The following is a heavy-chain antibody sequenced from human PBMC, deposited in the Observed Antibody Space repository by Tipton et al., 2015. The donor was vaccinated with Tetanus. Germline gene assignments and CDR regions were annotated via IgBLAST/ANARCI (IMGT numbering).Heavy chain of an antibody. Sequence: QLVQSGTEVKKPGESLKISCKASGYTFSTYWIGWVRQMPGKGLEWMGVINPTDYQTSYNPSFEGQVTISADRSINTAFLQWSSLQTSDTAMYFCARRRSAILTGSYHWYFDIWGRGALVTVSS. D-gene: IGHD3-9*01. J-gene: IGHJ2*01. CDR1: GYTFSTYW. CDR3: ARRRSAILTGSYHWYFDI. CDR2: INPTDYQT. V-gene: IGHV5-51*01.